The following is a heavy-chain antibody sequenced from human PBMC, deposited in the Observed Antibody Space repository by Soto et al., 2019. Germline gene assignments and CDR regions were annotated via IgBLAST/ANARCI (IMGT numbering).Heavy chain of an antibody. J-gene: IGHJ6*02. D-gene: IGHD5-18*01. CDR2: IGGSGGST. Sequence: EVQLLESGGGLVQPGGSLRLSCAASGFTFSTNAMSWVRQAPGKGLEWVSAIGGSGGSTYYADSVKGRFTISGGKAKNTQYLQMNSLRAEDTAVYYCAKGTAMVSYYYYYGMDVWGQGTTVTVAS. V-gene: IGHV3-23*01. CDR3: AKGTAMVSYYYYYGMDV. CDR1: GFTFSTNA.